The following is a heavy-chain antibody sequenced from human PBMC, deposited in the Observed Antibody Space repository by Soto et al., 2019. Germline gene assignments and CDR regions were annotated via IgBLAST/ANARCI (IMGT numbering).Heavy chain of an antibody. CDR2: ISYDGSNK. V-gene: IGHV3-30*03. CDR1: AFTFSNYG. CDR3: ATDITLAGSRWGYYYYYGLDV. Sequence: QVQLVASGGGVVQPGRSLRLSCAASAFTFSNYGMHWVRQAPGKGLEWVAVISYDGSNKYYADSVRGRLTISRDNSKNTLYLQMNSLRAEDTAVYYCATDITLAGSRWGYYYYYGLDVWGQGTTVTVSS. D-gene: IGHD6-19*01. J-gene: IGHJ6*02.